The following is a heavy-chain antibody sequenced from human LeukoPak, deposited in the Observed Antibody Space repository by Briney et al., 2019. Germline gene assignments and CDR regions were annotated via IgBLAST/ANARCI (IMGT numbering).Heavy chain of an antibody. CDR3: ARDLAARNYYYYYMDV. CDR2: IIPIFGTA. V-gene: IGHV1-69*06. J-gene: IGHJ6*03. CDR1: GGTFSSYA. Sequence: EASVKVSCKASGGTFSSYAISWVRQAPGQGLEWMGGIIPIFGTANYAQKFQGRVTITADKSTSTAYMELSRLRSEDTAVYYCARDLAARNYYYYYMDVWGKGTTVTVSS. D-gene: IGHD6-6*01.